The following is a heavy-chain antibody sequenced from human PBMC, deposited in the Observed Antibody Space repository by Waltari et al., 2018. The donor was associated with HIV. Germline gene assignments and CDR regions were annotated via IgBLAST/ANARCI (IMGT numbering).Heavy chain of an antibody. CDR2: MYNSGTT. D-gene: IGHD2-2*01. Sequence: QLHLQESGPGLVKPSETLALTCTVSGGSITRHEFYWAWIRQPPGKGLEWIGLMYNSGTTDYNPSLKSRVSMSRDTSKNRFSLRLHSVTAADTAIYYCARRGDGFNQHARLDHWGPGTLVTVSS. CDR3: ARRGDGFNQHARLDH. V-gene: IGHV4-39*01. J-gene: IGHJ4*02. CDR1: GGSITRHEFY.